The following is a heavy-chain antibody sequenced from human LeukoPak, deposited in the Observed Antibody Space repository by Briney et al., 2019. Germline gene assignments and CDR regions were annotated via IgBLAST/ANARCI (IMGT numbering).Heavy chain of an antibody. Sequence: GGSLRLSCIASGLIFSTHGMHWVRQAPGKGLEWVAFIQYDGTQIQYTNSVKGRFTVSRDNSKNTLYLQMNSLRAEDTAVYYCAIPAYSTTGTTLVDYWGQGTLVTVSS. V-gene: IGHV3-30*02. CDR2: IQYDGTQI. J-gene: IGHJ4*02. CDR1: GLIFSTHG. CDR3: AIPAYSTTGTTLVDY. D-gene: IGHD1-1*01.